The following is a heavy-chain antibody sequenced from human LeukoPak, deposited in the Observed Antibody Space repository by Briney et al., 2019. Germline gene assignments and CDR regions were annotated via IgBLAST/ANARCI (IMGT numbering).Heavy chain of an antibody. D-gene: IGHD2-15*01. Sequence: SETLSLTCTVSGGSISSSSYYWGWIRQSPGKGLEWIGSTYYSGYTYYNPSLKSRVTISVDTSKNEFSLKLSSVTAADTAVYYCARGDLGYCSGGSCYWHNWGQGTLVTVSS. J-gene: IGHJ4*02. CDR1: GGSISSSSYY. CDR2: TYYSGYT. CDR3: ARGDLGYCSGGSCYWHN. V-gene: IGHV4-39*07.